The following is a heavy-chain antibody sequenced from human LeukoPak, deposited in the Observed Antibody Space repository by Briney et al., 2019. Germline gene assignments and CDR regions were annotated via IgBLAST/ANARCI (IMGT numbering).Heavy chain of an antibody. V-gene: IGHV1-18*01. J-gene: IGHJ3*02. CDR3: ATARGLKDAFDI. CDR2: ISAYNGNT. Sequence: ASVKVSCKASGYTFTSYGISWVRQAPGQGLEWMGWISAYNGNTNYAQKLQGRVTMTADTSTSTAYMELRSLRSDDTAVYYCATARGLKDAFDIWGQGTMVTVSS. CDR1: GYTFTSYG.